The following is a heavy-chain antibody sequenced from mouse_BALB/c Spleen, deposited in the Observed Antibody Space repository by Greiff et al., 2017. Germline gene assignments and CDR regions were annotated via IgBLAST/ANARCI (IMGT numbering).Heavy chain of an antibody. Sequence: VQLQQSGAELVRSGASVKLSCTASGFNIKDYYMHWVKQRPEQGLEWIGWIDPENGDTEYAPKFQGKATMTADTSSNTAYLQLSSLTSEDTAVYYCNAGYYDYGRAMDYWGQGTSVTVSS. V-gene: IGHV14-4*02. CDR2: IDPENGDT. CDR3: NAGYYDYGRAMDY. D-gene: IGHD2-4*01. CDR1: GFNIKDYY. J-gene: IGHJ4*01.